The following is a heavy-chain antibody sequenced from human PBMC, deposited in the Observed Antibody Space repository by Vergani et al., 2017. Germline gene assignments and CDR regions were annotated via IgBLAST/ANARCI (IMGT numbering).Heavy chain of an antibody. J-gene: IGHJ6*02. Sequence: QVQLQESGPGLVKPSETLTLTCDVSDTSIMTNPYWGWFRQSPGKGLEWMGCIHHSGDTHYNSSLKSRVSISIVSSSKFSLSLTSVTAADTAIYYCARHRGSGGFFPSSYLYGMDIWGHGTMVTVSS. CDR2: IHHSGDT. CDR1: DTSIMTNPY. D-gene: IGHD3-10*01. CDR3: ARHRGSGGFFPSSYLYGMDI. V-gene: IGHV4-38-2*01.